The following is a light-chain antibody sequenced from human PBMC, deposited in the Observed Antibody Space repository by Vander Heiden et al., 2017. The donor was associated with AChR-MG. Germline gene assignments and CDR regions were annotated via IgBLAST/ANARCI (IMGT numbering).Light chain of an antibody. CDR2: GAS. Sequence: IVLTQSPGTLSLSPGETVTLPCRSSQINSSNYLAWYQHRPGQAPTLLIYGASIRATGIPARFSGSGSGTDFTLTISRLEAEDFAVYYCHQYGSSPRTFGQGTRVEI. J-gene: IGKJ1*01. V-gene: IGKV3-20*01. CDR3: HQYGSSPRT. CDR1: QINSSNY.